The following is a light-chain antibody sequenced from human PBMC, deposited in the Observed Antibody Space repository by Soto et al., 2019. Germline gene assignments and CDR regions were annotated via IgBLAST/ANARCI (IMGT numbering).Light chain of an antibody. J-gene: IGLJ1*01. Sequence: QPALTQPRSVSGSPGQSVTISCTGTSSDIGNYNYVSWYQQYPGKAPKLIIYDVSKRPSGIPDRFFGSKFGNTASLTISGLQAEDEADYYCCSYAGSFIFVFGTGTKVTVL. V-gene: IGLV2-11*01. CDR1: SSDIGNYNY. CDR3: CSYAGSFIFV. CDR2: DVS.